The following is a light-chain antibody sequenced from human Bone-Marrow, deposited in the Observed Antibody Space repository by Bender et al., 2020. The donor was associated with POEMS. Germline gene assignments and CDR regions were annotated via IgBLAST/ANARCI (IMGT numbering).Light chain of an antibody. V-gene: IGLV3-21*02. J-gene: IGLJ2*01. Sequence: SYVLTQPPSVSVAPGQTARLTCGGSDIGSKSVHWYHQKPGQAPVLVVYDNFDRPSGIPERFSGSNSWDSATLTIIRVEAGDEADYYCQVWDDISAHLVFGGGTKLTVL. CDR3: QVWDDISAHLV. CDR2: DNF. CDR1: DIGSKS.